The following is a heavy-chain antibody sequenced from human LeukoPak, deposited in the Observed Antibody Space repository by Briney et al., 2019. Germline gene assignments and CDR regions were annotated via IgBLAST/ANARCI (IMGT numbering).Heavy chain of an antibody. D-gene: IGHD6-19*01. V-gene: IGHV3-7*01. J-gene: IGHJ4*02. Sequence: GGSLRLSCAASGFTFNKYWMTWVRQAPGKGLEWVANIKQDGSEKYYVDSVKGRFTFSRDNAKNSLYPQMNSLRAEDTAVYYCARVPARSGWYPYYFDYWGQGTLVTVSS. CDR3: ARVPARSGWYPYYFDY. CDR2: IKQDGSEK. CDR1: GFTFNKYW.